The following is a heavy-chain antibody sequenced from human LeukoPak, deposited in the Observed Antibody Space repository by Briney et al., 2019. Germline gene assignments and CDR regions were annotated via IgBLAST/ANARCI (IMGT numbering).Heavy chain of an antibody. D-gene: IGHD2-2*01. CDR2: IIPILGIA. CDR3: ARDRLSNPPSSTSLNWFDP. CDR1: GGTFSSYA. V-gene: IGHV1-69*04. J-gene: IGHJ5*02. Sequence: SVKVSCKASGGTFSSYAISWVRQAPGQGLEWMGRIIPILGIANYAQKFQGRVTITADKSTSTAYMELSSLRSEDTAVYYCARDRLSNPPSSTSLNWFDPWGQGTLVTVSS.